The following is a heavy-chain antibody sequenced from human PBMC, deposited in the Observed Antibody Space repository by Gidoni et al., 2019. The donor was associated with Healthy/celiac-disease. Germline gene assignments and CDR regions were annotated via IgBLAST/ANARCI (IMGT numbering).Heavy chain of an antibody. J-gene: IGHJ3*02. D-gene: IGHD3-3*01. CDR3: ARRITIFGVVIQYAFDI. CDR2: IYYSGST. CDR1: GGSISSSSHY. Sequence: QLQLQESGPGLVKPSETLSLTCTVSGGSISSSSHYWGWIRQPPGKGLECIGSIYYSGSTYYNPSLKSRVTISVDTSKNQFSLKLSSVTAADTAVYYCARRITIFGVVIQYAFDIWGQGTMVTVSS. V-gene: IGHV4-39*01.